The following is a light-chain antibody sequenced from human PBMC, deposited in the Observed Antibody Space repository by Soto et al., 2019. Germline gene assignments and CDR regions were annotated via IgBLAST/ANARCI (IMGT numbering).Light chain of an antibody. CDR3: QQTYTPPRT. CDR2: DAS. CDR1: QGISSY. Sequence: AIRVTQSPSSLSASTGDRVTITCRASQGISSYLAWYQQKPGKAPNRLIWDASTLQSGVPSRFTGSGSGTDFTLTISSLQPEDFATYYCQQTYTPPRTFGQGTKVDIK. V-gene: IGKV1-8*01. J-gene: IGKJ1*01.